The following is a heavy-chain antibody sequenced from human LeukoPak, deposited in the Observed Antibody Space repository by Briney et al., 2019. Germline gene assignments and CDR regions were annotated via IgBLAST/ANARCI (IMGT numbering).Heavy chain of an antibody. J-gene: IGHJ4*02. Sequence: GGSLRLSGAASGFTFSSYGMHWVRQAPGKGLEWVAVISYDGSNKYYADSVKGRFTISRDNSKNTLYLQMNSLRAEDTAVYYCAKDVGGVCVRYFDWSAGGAFDSWGQGTLVTVSS. CDR2: ISYDGSNK. CDR1: GFTFSSYG. D-gene: IGHD3-9*01. V-gene: IGHV3-30*18. CDR3: AKDVGGVCVRYFDWSAGGAFDS.